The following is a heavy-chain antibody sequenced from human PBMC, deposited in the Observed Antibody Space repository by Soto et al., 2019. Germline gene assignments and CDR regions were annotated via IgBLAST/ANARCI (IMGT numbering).Heavy chain of an antibody. CDR2: IYYSGST. D-gene: IGHD3-9*01. CDR1: GGSISSGDYY. CDR3: ARTGYNNWFDP. J-gene: IGHJ5*02. Sequence: SETLSLTCTVSGGSISSGDYYWSWIRQPPGKGLEWIGYIYYSGSTYYNPSLKSRVTIPVDTSKNQFSLKLSSVTAADTAVYYCARTGYNNWFDPWGQGTLVTVSS. V-gene: IGHV4-30-4*01.